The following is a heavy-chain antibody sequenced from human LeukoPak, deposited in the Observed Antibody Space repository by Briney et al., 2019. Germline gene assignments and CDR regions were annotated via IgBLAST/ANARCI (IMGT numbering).Heavy chain of an antibody. V-gene: IGHV1-2*02. CDR1: GYSFTDYY. J-gene: IGHJ3*02. D-gene: IGHD3-10*01. CDR3: ARDLWSGELFFAFDI. CDR2: ISPKYGDT. Sequence: GASVKVSCKASGYSFTDYYIHWLRQAPGQGLQWMGWISPKYGDTKYAQTFQGRVTMTRDTSLTTTYLELRGLTSDDTAVYFCARDLWSGELFFAFDIWGQGTMVPVSS.